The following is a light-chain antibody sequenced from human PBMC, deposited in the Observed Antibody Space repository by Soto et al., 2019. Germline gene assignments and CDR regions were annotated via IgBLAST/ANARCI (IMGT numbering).Light chain of an antibody. Sequence: ALTQPAFVSGSPGQSITISCTGTSSDVGGYNFVSWYQQHPGKVPKLMIYDVTNRPSGVSNRFSGSKSGNTASLAISGLQAEDEADYYCSSYTSSSTLVFGTGTKVTVL. CDR2: DVT. J-gene: IGLJ1*01. V-gene: IGLV2-14*01. CDR3: SSYTSSSTLV. CDR1: SSDVGGYNF.